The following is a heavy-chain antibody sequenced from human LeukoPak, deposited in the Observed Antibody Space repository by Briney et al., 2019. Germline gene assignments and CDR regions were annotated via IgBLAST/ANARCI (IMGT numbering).Heavy chain of an antibody. D-gene: IGHD2-21*02. J-gene: IGHJ4*02. CDR3: ASWAYCGGDCYIDY. Sequence: GGSLRLSCAASGFTFDDYAMHWVRQAPGKGLVWVSRINSDGSSTSYADSVKGRFTISRDNAKNTLYLQMNSLRAEDTAVYYCASWAYCGGDCYIDYWGQGTLVTVSS. V-gene: IGHV3-74*01. CDR1: GFTFDDYA. CDR2: INSDGSST.